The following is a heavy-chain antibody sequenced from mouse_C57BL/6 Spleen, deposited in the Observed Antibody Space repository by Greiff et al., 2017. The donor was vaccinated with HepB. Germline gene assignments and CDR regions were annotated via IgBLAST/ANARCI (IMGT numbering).Heavy chain of an antibody. CDR1: GFNIKDDY. J-gene: IGHJ2*01. V-gene: IGHV14-4*01. Sequence: VQLKQSGAELVRPGASVKLSCTASGFNIKDDYMHWVKQRPEQGLEWIGWIDPENGDTEYASKFQGKATITADTSSNTAYLQLSSLTSEDTAVYYCTGYGSSYERSSFDYWGQGTTLTVSS. D-gene: IGHD1-1*01. CDR2: IDPENGDT. CDR3: TGYGSSYERSSFDY.